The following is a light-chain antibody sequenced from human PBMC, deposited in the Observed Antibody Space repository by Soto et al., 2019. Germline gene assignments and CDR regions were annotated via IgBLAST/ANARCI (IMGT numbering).Light chain of an antibody. Sequence: AIQMTQSPSSLSASVGDRVTITCRASQGIGDDLCWYQQRPGKAPKLLIYAASNFQSGVPSRFSGSVSGTEFTRIISSLQPEDFATYCCLQDYDYPYTFGQGTKLEIK. CDR1: QGIGDD. CDR3: LQDYDYPYT. V-gene: IGKV1-6*01. J-gene: IGKJ2*01. CDR2: AAS.